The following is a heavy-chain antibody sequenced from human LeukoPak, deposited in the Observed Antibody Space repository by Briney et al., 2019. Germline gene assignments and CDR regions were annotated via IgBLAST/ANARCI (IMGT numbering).Heavy chain of an antibody. CDR2: INHNGNVN. CDR1: GFTFSSYW. D-gene: IGHD3-22*01. CDR3: ARGTYYYDSSGYDYFDY. V-gene: IGHV3-7*03. J-gene: IGHJ4*02. Sequence: GGSLRLSCAASGFTFSSYWMNWARQAPGKGLEWVASINHNGNVNYYVDSVKGRFTISRDNAKNSLYLQMSNLRAEDTAVYFCARGTYYYDSSGYDYFDYWGQGTLVTVSS.